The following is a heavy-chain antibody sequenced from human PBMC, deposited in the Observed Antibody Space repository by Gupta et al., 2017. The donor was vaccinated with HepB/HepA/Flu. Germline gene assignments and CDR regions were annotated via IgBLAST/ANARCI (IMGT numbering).Heavy chain of an antibody. CDR2: ISWNSGSI. CDR1: GFTFDDYD. CDR3: VKQRTSSYYFDY. V-gene: IGHV3-9*01. Sequence: EVQLVESGGGLVQPGRSLRLSCAASGFTFDDYDLHWVRQAPGEGLEWVSSISWNSGSIGYADSVKGRFTISRDNAKNSLYLQMNSRRAEDTALYYCVKQRTSSYYFDYWGQGTLVTVSS. D-gene: IGHD3-16*01. J-gene: IGHJ4*02.